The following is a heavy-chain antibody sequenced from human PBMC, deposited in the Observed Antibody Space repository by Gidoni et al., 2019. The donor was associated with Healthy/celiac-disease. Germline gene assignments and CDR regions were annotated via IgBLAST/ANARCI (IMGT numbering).Heavy chain of an antibody. J-gene: IGHJ4*02. V-gene: IGHV3-23*01. CDR2: ISGSGGST. CDR3: ANSYCSSTSCYQLDY. Sequence: EVQLLESGGGLVQPGGSLRLSCAASGFTFSSYAMSWVRQAPGKGLEWVSAISGSGGSTYYADSVKGRFTISRDNSKNTLYLQMNSLRAEDTAVYYCANSYCSSTSCYQLDYWGQGTLVTVSS. CDR1: GFTFSSYA. D-gene: IGHD2-2*01.